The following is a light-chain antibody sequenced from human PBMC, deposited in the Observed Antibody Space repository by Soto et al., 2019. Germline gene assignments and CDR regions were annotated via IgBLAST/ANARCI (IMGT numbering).Light chain of an antibody. CDR1: QTVRNNY. Sequence: EYVLTQSPCTLSLSPGERATLSCRASQTVRNNYLAWYQQKPGQAPRLLIYDASSRATGIPDRFSGSGSGTDFTLTISRLEAEDFAVYYCQQYGSSLWTFGQGTKVDIK. CDR2: DAS. J-gene: IGKJ1*01. CDR3: QQYGSSLWT. V-gene: IGKV3-20*01.